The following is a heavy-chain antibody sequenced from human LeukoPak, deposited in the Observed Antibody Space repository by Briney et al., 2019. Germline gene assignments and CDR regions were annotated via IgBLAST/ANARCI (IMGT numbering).Heavy chain of an antibody. CDR1: GSSLTELS. CDR3: AAGPPYTLSDY. D-gene: IGHD5-18*01. Sequence: ASVTVSCTVSGSSLTELSLYWVRQAPGKGLEWMGGFYVIDAKTFYAQKFQDRVTMTEDSSTDTAYMEPSDLRSDGTHFYYFAAGPPYTLSDYCGQGTLLTAS. V-gene: IGHV1-24*01. J-gene: IGHJ4*02. CDR2: FYVIDAKT.